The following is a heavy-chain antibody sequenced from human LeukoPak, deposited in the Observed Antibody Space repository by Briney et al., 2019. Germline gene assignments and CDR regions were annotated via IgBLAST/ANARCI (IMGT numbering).Heavy chain of an antibody. D-gene: IGHD2-2*01. CDR2: INPNSGGT. V-gene: IGHV1-2*02. Sequence: GASVKVSCKASGYTFTSYGISWVRQAPGQGLEWMGWINPNSGGTNYAQKFQGRVTMTRDTSISTAYMELSRLRSDDTAVYYCARGPSIVLSDYYYYYMDVWGKGTTVTVSS. J-gene: IGHJ6*03. CDR1: GYTFTSYG. CDR3: ARGPSIVLSDYYYYYMDV.